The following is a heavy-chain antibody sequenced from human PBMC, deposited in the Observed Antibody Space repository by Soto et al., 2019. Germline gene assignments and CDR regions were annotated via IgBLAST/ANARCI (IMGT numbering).Heavy chain of an antibody. CDR2: IIPIFGTA. D-gene: IGHD6-13*01. Sequence: QVQLVQSGAEVKKPGSSVKVSCKASGGTFSSYAISWVRQAPGQGLEWVGGIIPIFGTANYALKFQGRVTITADESTRTAYMELSSLRSEDTAVYYCAIAPRAYSSSWFFDYWGQGTLVTVSS. J-gene: IGHJ4*02. CDR3: AIAPRAYSSSWFFDY. CDR1: GGTFSSYA. V-gene: IGHV1-69*12.